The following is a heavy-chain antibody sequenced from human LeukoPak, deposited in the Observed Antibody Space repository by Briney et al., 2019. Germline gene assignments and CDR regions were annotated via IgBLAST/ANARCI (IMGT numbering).Heavy chain of an antibody. D-gene: IGHD2-2*01. Sequence: GSVKVSCKASGYTLSTYGISWGRQAPGQGLEWMGWIGAYSGSTSYAQKFQGRVTMTTDTSTSAAYMELRSLTSDDTAVYYCARDHQYDFDYWGQGTLVTVSS. CDR2: IGAYSGST. V-gene: IGHV1-18*01. CDR3: ARDHQYDFDY. J-gene: IGHJ4*02. CDR1: GYTLSTYG.